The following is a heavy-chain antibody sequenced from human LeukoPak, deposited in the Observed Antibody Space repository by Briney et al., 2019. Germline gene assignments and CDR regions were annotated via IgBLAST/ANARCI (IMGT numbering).Heavy chain of an antibody. CDR1: RFTFRSYA. V-gene: IGHV3-23*01. D-gene: IGHD5-18*01. J-gene: IGHJ4*02. Sequence: PGGSLRLSCAASRFTFRSYAMSWVRQAPGKGLEWVSAISGSGGSTYYADSVKGRFTISRDNSKNTLYLQMNSLRAEDTAVYYCARQVGQLWLDYWGQGTLVTVSS. CDR3: ARQVGQLWLDY. CDR2: ISGSGGST.